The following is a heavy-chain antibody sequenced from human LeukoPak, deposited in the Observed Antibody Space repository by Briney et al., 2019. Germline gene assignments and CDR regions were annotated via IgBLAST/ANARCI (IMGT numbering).Heavy chain of an antibody. CDR3: ARDLELRGGFDY. D-gene: IGHD1-7*01. CDR1: GGSISSYY. Sequence: PSETLSLTCTVSGGSISSYYWSWIRQPPGKGLEWIGYIYYSGSTNHNPSLKSRVTISVDTSKNQLSLKLSSVTAADTAVYYCARDLELRGGFDYWGQGTLVTVSS. CDR2: IYYSGST. J-gene: IGHJ4*02. V-gene: IGHV4-59*01.